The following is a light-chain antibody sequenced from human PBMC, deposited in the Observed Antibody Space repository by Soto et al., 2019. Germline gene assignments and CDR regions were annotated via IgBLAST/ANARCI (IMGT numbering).Light chain of an antibody. CDR2: G. V-gene: IGLV1-40*01. CDR3: QSYDSSLSRRWV. J-gene: IGLJ3*02. Sequence: QSVLTQPPSVFGAPGQRVTISCTGSSSNIGAGYPVHWYQQLPGTAPKLLVAGNRPSGVPDRFSVSKSGASASLAITGLQAEDEADYYCQSYDSSLSRRWVFGGGTKVTVL. CDR1: SSNIGAGYP.